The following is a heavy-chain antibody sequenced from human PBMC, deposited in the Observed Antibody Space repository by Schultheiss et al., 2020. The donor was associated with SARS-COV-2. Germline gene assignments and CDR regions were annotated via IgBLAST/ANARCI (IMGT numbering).Heavy chain of an antibody. CDR2: INSDGSST. CDR1: GFTFSSYW. CDR3: ARGRDIVATIAYYYYYMDV. J-gene: IGHJ6*03. Sequence: GGSLRLSCAASGFTFSSYWMHWVRQAPGKGLVWVSRINSDGSSTSYADSVKGRFTISRDNAKNTLYLQMNSLRAEDTAVYYCARGRDIVATIAYYYYYMDVWGKGTTVTVSS. D-gene: IGHD5-12*01. V-gene: IGHV3-74*01.